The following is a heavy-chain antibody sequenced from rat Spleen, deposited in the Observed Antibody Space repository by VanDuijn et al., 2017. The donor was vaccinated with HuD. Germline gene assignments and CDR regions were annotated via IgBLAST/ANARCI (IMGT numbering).Heavy chain of an antibody. V-gene: IGHV5-25*01. J-gene: IGHJ4*01. Sequence: EVQLVESGGGLVQPGRSLKLSCAASGFTFTDFYMAWVRQAPTKGLEWVTSISPSGVTYYRDSVKGRFTVSRENAESTLYLQMDSLRSEDTATYYCARQDYSSYIYVMDAWGQGASVTVSS. CDR2: ISPSGVT. D-gene: IGHD1-2*01. CDR3: ARQDYSSYIYVMDA. CDR1: GFTFTDFY.